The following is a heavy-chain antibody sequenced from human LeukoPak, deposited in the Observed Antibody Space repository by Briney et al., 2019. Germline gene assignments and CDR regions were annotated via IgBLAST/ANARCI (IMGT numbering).Heavy chain of an antibody. CDR2: VSQTGTT. J-gene: IGHJ4*02. CDR1: GFTFSSYW. V-gene: IGHV4-4*02. Sequence: PGGSLRLSCAASGFTFSSYWMSWDRQPPGKGLEWIGEVSQTGTTYYDTSLTGRVTISIDRSKNQLSLTLRSATAADTGVYYCASHMAVPGTRGFDDWGPGTLVTVSS. D-gene: IGHD6-19*01. CDR3: ASHMAVPGTRGFDD.